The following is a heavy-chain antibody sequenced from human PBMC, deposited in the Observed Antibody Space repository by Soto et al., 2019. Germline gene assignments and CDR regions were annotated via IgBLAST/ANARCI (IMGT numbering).Heavy chain of an antibody. V-gene: IGHV4-61*01. CDR1: GDSVSNGNSY. Sequence: SETLSLGCTCTGDSVSNGNSYWSWIRQPPGKGLEWIGYTYYSGSTNYNPSLKSRGTISVDTSKNQSSLRLSSVTAADTAVYYCARGGAYYYYYGMDVWGQGTTVTVS. J-gene: IGHJ6*02. CDR2: TYYSGST. CDR3: ARGGAYYYYYGMDV.